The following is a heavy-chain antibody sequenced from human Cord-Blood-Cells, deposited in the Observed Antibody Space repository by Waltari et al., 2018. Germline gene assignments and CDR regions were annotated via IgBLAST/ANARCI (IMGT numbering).Heavy chain of an antibody. V-gene: IGHV4-30-2*01. CDR1: GGSISSGGYP. J-gene: IGHJ4*02. D-gene: IGHD4-17*01. Sequence: QLQLQESGSGLVKPSQTLSLTCAVSGGSISSGGYPWRWIRQPHGKGLESMGNIYQSGSTSYNPSLKSRVTISVDRSKNQFSLKLSSVTAADTAVYYCARGAHDYGYYPFDYWGQGTLVTVSS. CDR3: ARGAHDYGYYPFDY. CDR2: IYQSGST.